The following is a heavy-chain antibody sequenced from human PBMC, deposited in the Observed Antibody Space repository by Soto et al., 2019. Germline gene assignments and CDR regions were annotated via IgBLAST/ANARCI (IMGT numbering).Heavy chain of an antibody. Sequence: DVHLLESGGGLVQPGGSLRLSCADSGVTFRNYAMTWVRQAPGRGLEWVSTISASSSSRYYSDSVKGRFTISRDNFKNTLYLQMNSLRVEDTALYYCARLSGYEWDNRFDLWGQGTQVTVSS. V-gene: IGHV3-23*01. D-gene: IGHD5-12*01. CDR1: GVTFRNYA. J-gene: IGHJ5*02. CDR2: ISASSSSR. CDR3: ARLSGYEWDNRFDL.